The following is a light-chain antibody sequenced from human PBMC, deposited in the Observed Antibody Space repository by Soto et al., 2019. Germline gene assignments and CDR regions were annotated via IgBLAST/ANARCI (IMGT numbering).Light chain of an antibody. CDR2: GVS. CDR3: QQYAGSPRT. CDR1: QSLSSGY. J-gene: IGKJ1*01. V-gene: IGKV3-20*01. Sequence: EIVLTQSPGTLSLFPGERATLSCRASQSLSSGYLAWYQHKPGQAPRLLIYGVSSRAFGIPDRISGSGSGTDFTLTISRLEPEDFAVYYCQQYAGSPRTFGQGTKVEMK.